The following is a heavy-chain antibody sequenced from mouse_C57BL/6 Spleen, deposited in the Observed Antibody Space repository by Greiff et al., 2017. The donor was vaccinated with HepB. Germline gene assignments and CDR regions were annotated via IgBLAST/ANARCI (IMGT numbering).Heavy chain of an antibody. CDR1: GFTFSSYA. Sequence: EVQGVESGGGLVKPGGSLKLSCAASGFTFSSYAMSWVRQTPEKRLEWVATISDGGSYTYYPDNVKGRFTISRDNAKNNLYLQMSHLKSEDTAMYYCAREVRGNFDYWGQGTTLTVSS. CDR2: ISDGGSYT. D-gene: IGHD2-13*01. J-gene: IGHJ2*01. CDR3: AREVRGNFDY. V-gene: IGHV5-4*01.